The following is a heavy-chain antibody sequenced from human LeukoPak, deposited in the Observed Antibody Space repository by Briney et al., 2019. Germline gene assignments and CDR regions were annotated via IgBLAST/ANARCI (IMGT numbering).Heavy chain of an antibody. CDR1: GFTFSSYG. J-gene: IGHJ6*03. V-gene: IGHV3-30*02. D-gene: IGHD4-17*01. Sequence: GGSLRLSCAASGFTFSSYGMHWVRQAPGKGLEWVVFIRYDGSNKYYADSVKGRFTISRDNSKNTLYLQMNSLRAEDTAVYYCAKDQLRSYYYYYYYMDVWGKGTTVTVSS. CDR3: AKDQLRSYYYYYYYMDV. CDR2: IRYDGSNK.